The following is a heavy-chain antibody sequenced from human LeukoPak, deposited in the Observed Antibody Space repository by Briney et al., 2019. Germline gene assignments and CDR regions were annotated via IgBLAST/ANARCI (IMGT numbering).Heavy chain of an antibody. CDR1: GYTFTGYY. Sequence: ASVKVSCKASGYTFTGYYIHWVRQAPGQGLEWVGRFNPDSGGTNYAQKFQDRVTMTGDTSITTAYMELSSLRSDDAAVYFCARAYYYDTSGYSTSHYFDYWGQGTLVTVSS. CDR2: FNPDSGGT. CDR3: ARAYYYDTSGYSTSHYFDY. J-gene: IGHJ4*02. D-gene: IGHD3-22*01. V-gene: IGHV1-2*06.